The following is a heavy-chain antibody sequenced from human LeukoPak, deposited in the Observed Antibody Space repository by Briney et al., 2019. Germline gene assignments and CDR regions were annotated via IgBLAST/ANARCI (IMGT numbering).Heavy chain of an antibody. D-gene: IGHD6-13*01. CDR1: GFTFSSYA. Sequence: GGSLRLSCVAPGFTFSSYAMSWVRQAPGKGLEWVSAISAGGGSTYYADSVKGRFTISRDNSRNTLYLQMNSLRAEDTAVYYCAKDTRSRPYSTPYYFDYWGQGTLVTVSS. CDR2: ISAGGGST. J-gene: IGHJ4*02. V-gene: IGHV3-23*01. CDR3: AKDTRSRPYSTPYYFDY.